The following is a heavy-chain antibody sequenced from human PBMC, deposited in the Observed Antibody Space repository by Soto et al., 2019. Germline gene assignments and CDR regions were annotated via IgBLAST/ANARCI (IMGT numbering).Heavy chain of an antibody. CDR2: ISGSGGST. J-gene: IGHJ4*02. V-gene: IGHV3-23*01. CDR3: AKGLGGYSYGYLPHY. Sequence: GESLKISCAASGFTFSSYAMSWVRQAPGKGLEWVSAISGSGGSTYYADSVKGRFTISRDNSKNTLYLQMNSLRAEDTAVYYCAKGLGGYSYGYLPHYWGQGTLVTVSS. CDR1: GFTFSSYA. D-gene: IGHD5-18*01.